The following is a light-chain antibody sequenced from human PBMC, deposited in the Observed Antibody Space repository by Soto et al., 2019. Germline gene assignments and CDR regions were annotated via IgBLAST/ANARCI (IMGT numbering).Light chain of an antibody. Sequence: QSLLTPPPSASGTPGQRVDFACAGISSTIGANTVNWYQPLPGAAPKLLIYSHSQRPSGVPDRFSGSKSGTSASLAISGLQSDDEADYYCAAWDDSLNGYVFGYGTKVTVL. CDR1: SSTIGANT. J-gene: IGLJ1*01. V-gene: IGLV1-44*01. CDR3: AAWDDSLNGYV. CDR2: SHS.